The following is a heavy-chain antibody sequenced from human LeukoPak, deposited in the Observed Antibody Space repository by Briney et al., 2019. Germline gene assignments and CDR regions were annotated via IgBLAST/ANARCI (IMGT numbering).Heavy chain of an antibody. V-gene: IGHV1-2*02. CDR1: GYTFTAYY. Sequence: GASVKVSCKASGYTFTAYYIHWVRQAPGQGLEWMGWISPNSGGTNYAQKFQGRVTMTRDTSISTAYMELSRLRSDDTAVYYCATWELLMEDYWGQGTLVTVSS. J-gene: IGHJ4*02. CDR2: ISPNSGGT. CDR3: ATWELLMEDY. D-gene: IGHD1-26*01.